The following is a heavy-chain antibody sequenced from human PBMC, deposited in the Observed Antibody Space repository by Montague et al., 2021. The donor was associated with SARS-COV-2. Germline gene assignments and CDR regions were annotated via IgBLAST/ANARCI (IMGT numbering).Heavy chain of an antibody. CDR2: IYYSGST. D-gene: IGHD3-10*01. CDR1: GGSISHYY. CDR3: AGVQRGYYYGVGVSAHFDY. Sequence: SETLSLTCTVSGGSISHYYWSWIRQPPGQGLELIGYIYYSGSTNYNPSLKSRVTISLATSKNQFSLKLRSVTAADTAVYYCAGVQRGYYYGVGVSAHFDYWGQGTLVTVSS. V-gene: IGHV4-59*01. J-gene: IGHJ4*02.